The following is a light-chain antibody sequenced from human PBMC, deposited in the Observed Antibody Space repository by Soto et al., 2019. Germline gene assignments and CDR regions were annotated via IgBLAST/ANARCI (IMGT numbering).Light chain of an antibody. CDR2: DAS. V-gene: IGKV1-5*01. CDR1: QNINIY. CDR3: QQYNSYPLT. Sequence: IQMTQSPSTLSASVGDGVTITCRASQNINIYLAWYQQKPGKAPKFLIYDASILESGVPSRISGSRSGTEFNLTISSLQPDDFAIYYCQQYNSYPLTFGGGTKVDIK. J-gene: IGKJ4*01.